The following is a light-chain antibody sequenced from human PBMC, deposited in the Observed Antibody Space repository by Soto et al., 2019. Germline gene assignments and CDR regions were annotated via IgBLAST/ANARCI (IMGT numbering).Light chain of an antibody. Sequence: VVLTQSPATLSLSPGERGTLSCGVSQSVSSSYVAWYQHKPGLAPRLLIHDTSSRAIGIPDRLSGSKSGTNFTLTIRRMEPEDVGMYYCQQYGSSPITFGQGTRLEI. V-gene: IGKV3D-20*01. CDR2: DTS. CDR3: QQYGSSPIT. J-gene: IGKJ5*01. CDR1: QSVSSSY.